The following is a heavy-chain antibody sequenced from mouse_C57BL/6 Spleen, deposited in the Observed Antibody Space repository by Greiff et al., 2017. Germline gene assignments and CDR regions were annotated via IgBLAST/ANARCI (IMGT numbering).Heavy chain of an antibody. CDR1: GYTFTSYW. Sequence: VQLQQPGAELVRPGTSVKLSCKASGYTFTSYWMHWVKQRPGQGLEWIGVIDPSDSYTNYNQKFKGKATLTVDTSSSTAYMQLSSLTAEDSAVYYCARYPYYYGSSYWYFDVWGTGTTVTVSS. CDR3: ARYPYYYGSSYWYFDV. V-gene: IGHV1-59*01. CDR2: IDPSDSYT. D-gene: IGHD1-1*01. J-gene: IGHJ1*03.